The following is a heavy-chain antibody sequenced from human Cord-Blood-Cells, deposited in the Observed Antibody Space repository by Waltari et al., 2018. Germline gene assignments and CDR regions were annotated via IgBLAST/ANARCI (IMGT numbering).Heavy chain of an antibody. CDR3: ARAIGSSGWYFDY. CDR1: GGSFSGYY. V-gene: IGHV4-34*01. J-gene: IGHJ4*02. CDR2: INHSGRT. Sequence: QVQLQQWGAGLLKPSETLSLTCAVYGGSFSGYYWSWIRQPPGKGLEWIGEINHSGRTNYNPSLKSRVTISVDTSKNQFSLKLSSVTAADTAVYYCARAIGSSGWYFDYWGQGTLVTVSS. D-gene: IGHD6-19*01.